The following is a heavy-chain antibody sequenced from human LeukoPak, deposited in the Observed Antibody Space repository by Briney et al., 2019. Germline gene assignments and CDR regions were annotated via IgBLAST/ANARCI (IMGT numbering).Heavy chain of an antibody. D-gene: IGHD1-1*01. CDR1: GYTFTGYY. Sequence: ASVKVSCKASGYTFTGYYMHWVRQAPGQGLEWMGWINPNSGGTNYAQKFQGRVTMTRDTSTSTVYMELSSLRSEDTAVYYCARDLYGQLERLRGPPEYYFDYWGQGTLVTVSS. V-gene: IGHV1-2*02. CDR3: ARDLYGQLERLRGPPEYYFDY. CDR2: INPNSGGT. J-gene: IGHJ4*02.